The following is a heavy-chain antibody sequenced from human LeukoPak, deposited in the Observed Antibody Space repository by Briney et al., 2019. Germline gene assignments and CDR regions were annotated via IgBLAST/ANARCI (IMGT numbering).Heavy chain of an antibody. D-gene: IGHD6-19*01. J-gene: IGHJ3*02. CDR1: GYTFTSYD. CDR2: MNPNSGNT. CDR3: ARVGYSSGWYEAFDI. V-gene: IGHV1-8*01. Sequence: ASVKVSCKASGYTFTSYDINWVRQATGQGLEWMGWMNPNSGNTGYAQKFQGRVAMTRNTSISTAYMELSSLRSEDTAVYYCARVGYSSGWYEAFDIWGQGTMVTVSS.